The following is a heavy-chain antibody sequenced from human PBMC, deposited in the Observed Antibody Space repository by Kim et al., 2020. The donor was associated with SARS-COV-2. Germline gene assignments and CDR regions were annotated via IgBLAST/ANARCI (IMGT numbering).Heavy chain of an antibody. J-gene: IGHJ4*02. Sequence: SETLSLTCAVYGGSFSGYYWSWIRQPPGKGLEWIGEINHSGSTNYNPSLKSRVTISVDTSKNQFSLKLSSVTAADTAVYYCASGRPIAAAGKWSQGTLVTVSS. CDR3: ASGRPIAAAGK. CDR1: GGSFSGYY. CDR2: INHSGST. V-gene: IGHV4-34*01. D-gene: IGHD6-13*01.